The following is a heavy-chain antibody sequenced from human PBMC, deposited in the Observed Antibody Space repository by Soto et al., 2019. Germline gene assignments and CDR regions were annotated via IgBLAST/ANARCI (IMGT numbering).Heavy chain of an antibody. J-gene: IGHJ4*02. D-gene: IGHD3-22*01. CDR3: ARAGRSSGYYLGDY. CDR1: GGSISSYY. Sequence: QVPLQESGPGLVKPSETLSLTCTVSGGSISSYYWSWIRQPPGKGLEWIGYIYHSGSTNYNPSLKSRVTISVDTSKNQFSLKLSSVTAADTAVYYCARAGRSSGYYLGDYWGQGTLVTVSS. V-gene: IGHV4-59*01. CDR2: IYHSGST.